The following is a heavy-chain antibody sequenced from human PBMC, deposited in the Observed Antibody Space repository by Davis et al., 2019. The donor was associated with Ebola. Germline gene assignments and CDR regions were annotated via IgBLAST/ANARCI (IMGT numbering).Heavy chain of an antibody. V-gene: IGHV1-2*02. D-gene: IGHD2-2*01. CDR1: GYTFTGYY. CDR2: INPNSGGT. J-gene: IGHJ4*02. Sequence: ASVKVSCKASGYTFTGYYMHWVRQAPGQGLEWMGWINPNSGGTNYAQKFQGRVTMTRDTSISTAYMELSRLRSEDTAVYYCARSRIVVVPAAFDYWGQGTLVTVSS. CDR3: ARSRIVVVPAAFDY.